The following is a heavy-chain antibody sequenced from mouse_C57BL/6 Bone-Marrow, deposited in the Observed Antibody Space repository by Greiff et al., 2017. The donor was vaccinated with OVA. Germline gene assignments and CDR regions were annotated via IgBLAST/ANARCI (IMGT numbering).Heavy chain of an antibody. Sequence: QVQLQQPGAELVRPGSSVKLSCKASGYTFTSYWMDWVKQRPGQGLEWIGNIYPSDSETHYNQKFKDKATLTVDKSSSTAYMQLSSLTSEDSAVYYCARGGHYGSSLYYFDYWGQGTTLTVSS. CDR1: GYTFTSYW. CDR3: ARGGHYGSSLYYFDY. V-gene: IGHV1-61*01. D-gene: IGHD1-1*01. J-gene: IGHJ2*01. CDR2: IYPSDSET.